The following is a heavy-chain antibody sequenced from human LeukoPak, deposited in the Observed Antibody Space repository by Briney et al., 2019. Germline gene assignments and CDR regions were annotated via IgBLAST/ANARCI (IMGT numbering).Heavy chain of an antibody. CDR2: ISWDGVNT. CDR3: AREKSGSYLYYYYYYYMDV. J-gene: IGHJ6*03. D-gene: IGHD1-26*01. CDR1: GFTFDDYT. Sequence: GGSLRLSCAASGFTFDDYTMHWVRQGPGKGLEWVSLISWDGVNTYYADSVKGRFTISRDNAKNSLYLQMNSLRAEDTAVYYCAREKSGSYLYYYYYYYMDVWGKGTTVTISS. V-gene: IGHV3-43*01.